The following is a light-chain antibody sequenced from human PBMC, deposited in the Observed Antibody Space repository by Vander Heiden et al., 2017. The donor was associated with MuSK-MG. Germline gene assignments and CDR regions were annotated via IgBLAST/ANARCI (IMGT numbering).Light chain of an antibody. Sequence: DIQMTQSPSSLSASVGDRVTITCQASQDISNYLNWYQQKPGKAPKLLIYDASNLETGVPSRFSGSGSGTDFTFTISSLQPEDIATYYWQQDDNLPPGFGHGTKVDIK. CDR2: DAS. V-gene: IGKV1-33*01. CDR3: QQDDNLPPG. J-gene: IGKJ3*01. CDR1: QDISNY.